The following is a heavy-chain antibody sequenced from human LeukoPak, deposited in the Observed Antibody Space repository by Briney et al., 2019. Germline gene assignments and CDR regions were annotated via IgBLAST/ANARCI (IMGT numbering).Heavy chain of an antibody. CDR3: ATVPDIAARGSYLWFDP. J-gene: IGHJ5*02. D-gene: IGHD6-6*01. Sequence: SETLSLTCAVYGGSFSGYYWRWIRQPPGKGLEWIGEINRSGSTNYNPSLKSPLTISVVPSKNHFSLKLSSVTATHTAVYYCATVPDIAARGSYLWFDPWGQGTLVTVSS. CDR1: GGSFSGYY. V-gene: IGHV4-34*01. CDR2: INRSGST.